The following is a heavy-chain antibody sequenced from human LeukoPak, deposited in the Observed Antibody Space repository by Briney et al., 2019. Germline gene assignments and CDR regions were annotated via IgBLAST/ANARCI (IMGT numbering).Heavy chain of an antibody. D-gene: IGHD6-19*01. Sequence: SETLSLTCTVSGGSISSSSYYWGWIRQPPGKGLEWIGSIYYSGSTYYNPSLKSRVTISVDTSKNQFSLKLSSVTAADTAVYYCATSTRYSSGSYSLFDYWGQGTLVTVSS. CDR2: IYYSGST. CDR3: ATSTRYSSGSYSLFDY. CDR1: GGSISSSSYY. V-gene: IGHV4-39*07. J-gene: IGHJ4*02.